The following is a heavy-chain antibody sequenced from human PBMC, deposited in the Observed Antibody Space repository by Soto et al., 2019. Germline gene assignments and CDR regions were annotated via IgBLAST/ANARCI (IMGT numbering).Heavy chain of an antibody. J-gene: IGHJ6*02. Sequence: ASVKVSCKASGGTFSSYAISWVRQAPGQGLEWMGGIIPIFGTANYAQKFQGRVTITADESTSTAYMELSSLRSEDTAVYYCARAIGGEEGYYYYGMDVWGQGTTVTVSS. V-gene: IGHV1-69*13. CDR2: IIPIFGTA. D-gene: IGHD3-16*01. CDR3: ARAIGGEEGYYYYGMDV. CDR1: GGTFSSYA.